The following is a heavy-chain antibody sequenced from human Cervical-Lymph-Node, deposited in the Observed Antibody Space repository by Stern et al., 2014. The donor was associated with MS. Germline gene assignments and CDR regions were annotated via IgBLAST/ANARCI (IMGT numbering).Heavy chain of an antibody. CDR3: ARHIITGGITFGGRSWFDP. V-gene: IGHV5-51*01. J-gene: IGHJ5*02. Sequence: EVQLVESGAEVRKPGESLKISCKTFGYTFTTYWIAWVRQMPGKGREWMGIIYPGDSDTRYSPSFQGQVTISADKSISTAYLQWSSLKASDTAMYYCARHIITGGITFGGRSWFDPWGQGTLVTVSS. CDR2: IYPGDSDT. CDR1: GYTFTTYW. D-gene: IGHD3-16*01.